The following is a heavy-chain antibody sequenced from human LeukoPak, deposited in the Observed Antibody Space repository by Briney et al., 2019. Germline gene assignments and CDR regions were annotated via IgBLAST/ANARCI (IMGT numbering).Heavy chain of an antibody. V-gene: IGHV4-34*01. CDR2: IDHSGNT. CDR3: ARRVDIVVVPAAIPAVFDY. CDR1: GGSFSGHY. D-gene: IGHD2-2*02. J-gene: IGHJ4*02. Sequence: PSETLSLTCAVSGGSFSGHYWSWIRQSPGEGLEWIGEIDHSGNTNYNPSLKGRLTISVDTSKSQFSLRLSSVTAADTAVYYCARRVDIVVVPAAIPAVFDYWGQGTLVTVSS.